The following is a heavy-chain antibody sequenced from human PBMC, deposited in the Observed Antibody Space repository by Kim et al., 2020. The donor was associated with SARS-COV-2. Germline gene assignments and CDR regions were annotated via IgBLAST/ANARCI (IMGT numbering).Heavy chain of an antibody. CDR3: ARDSEPYCSGTSCYYYYYMDV. CDR1: GFTVSSNY. D-gene: IGHD2-2*01. Sequence: GGSLRLSCAASGFTVSSNYMSWVRQAPGKGLEWVSVIYSGGSTYYADSVKGRFTISRDNSRNTLYLQMNSLRAEDTAVYYCARDSEPYCSGTSCYYYYYMDVGGKGTTVTVSS. J-gene: IGHJ6*03. V-gene: IGHV3-66*01. CDR2: IYSGGST.